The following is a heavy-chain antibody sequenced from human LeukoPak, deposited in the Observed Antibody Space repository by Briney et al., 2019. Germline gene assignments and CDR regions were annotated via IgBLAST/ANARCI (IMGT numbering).Heavy chain of an antibody. Sequence: SETLSHTCTVSGGSISSSSYYWGWIRQPPGKGLEWIGSIYYSGSTYYNPSLKSRVTISVDTSKNQFSLKLSSVTAADTAVYYCARLYGDYDYWGQGTLVTVSS. CDR3: ARLYGDYDY. V-gene: IGHV4-39*01. J-gene: IGHJ4*02. D-gene: IGHD4-17*01. CDR2: IYYSGST. CDR1: GGSISSSSYY.